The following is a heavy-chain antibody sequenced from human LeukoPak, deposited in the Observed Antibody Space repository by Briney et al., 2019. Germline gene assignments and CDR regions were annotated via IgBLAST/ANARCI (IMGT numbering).Heavy chain of an antibody. CDR2: IYYTGNT. CDR1: GGSFSGYY. Sequence: PSETLSLTCAVYGGSFSGYYWGWIRQPPGKGLEWIGSIYYTGNTYYNASLKSRVTISIDTSKNQISLRLTSVTAADTAMYYCARQTGSGLFTLPGGQGTLVTVSS. J-gene: IGHJ4*02. V-gene: IGHV4-39*01. CDR3: ARQTGSGLFTLP. D-gene: IGHD3/OR15-3a*01.